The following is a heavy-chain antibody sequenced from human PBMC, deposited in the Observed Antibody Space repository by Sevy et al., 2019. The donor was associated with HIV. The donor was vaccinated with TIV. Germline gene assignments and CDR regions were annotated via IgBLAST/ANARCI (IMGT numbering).Heavy chain of an antibody. J-gene: IGHJ3*02. V-gene: IGHV3-23*01. Sequence: GGSLRLSCAASGFTFSRYAMSWVRQAPGKGLEWISTISGSAGTTYYADSLRGRFTISRDKSKNTLSLQMSTLRAEDTAVYYCAKDGPGGIRGCAFDIWGLGTMVTVSS. D-gene: IGHD1-26*01. CDR1: GFTFSRYA. CDR2: ISGSAGTT. CDR3: AKDGPGGIRGCAFDI.